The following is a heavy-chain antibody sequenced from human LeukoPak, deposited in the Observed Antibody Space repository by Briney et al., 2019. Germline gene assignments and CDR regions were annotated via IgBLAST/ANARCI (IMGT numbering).Heavy chain of an antibody. CDR3: AHIGKAPAVLEH. CDR1: GPVFSFPW. D-gene: IGHD2-21*01. V-gene: IGHV3-15*01. CDR2: IKPRMHGETT. J-gene: IGHJ4*02. Sequence: GGPFSSPCEVLGPVFSFPWLSGAARPPGKGLEWVGRIKPRMHGETTDYAAPVEGRFHISRDDSRNTVTLHMYGLKTEDTAIYYCAHIGKAPAVLEHWGQGTLVTVSS.